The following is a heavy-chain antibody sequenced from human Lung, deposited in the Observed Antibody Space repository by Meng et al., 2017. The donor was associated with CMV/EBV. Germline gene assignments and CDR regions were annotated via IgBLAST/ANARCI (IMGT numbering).Heavy chain of an antibody. Sequence: ADGFTFTNYWMNWVRQAPGKGLEWVGRINPIAEGGTTHYIAPVKGRFTISRDDSQNTVYLQMNSLETEDTAMYYCSSGNGKSDCDYWGQGTLVTVSS. CDR1: GFTFTNYW. CDR2: INPIAEGGTT. V-gene: IGHV3-15*07. CDR3: SSGNGKSDCDY. J-gene: IGHJ4*02.